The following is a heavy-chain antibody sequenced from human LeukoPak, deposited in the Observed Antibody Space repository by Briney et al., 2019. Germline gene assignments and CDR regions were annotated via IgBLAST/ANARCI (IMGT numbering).Heavy chain of an antibody. Sequence: GGSLRLSCAASGFTFSNAWMSWVRQAPGKGLEWVGRIKSKTDAGTIDYAAPVKGRLTISRDDSKNTLYLQMNSLKTEDTAVYYCTTEDGSYYFDYWGQGTLVTVSS. CDR3: TTEDGSYYFDY. J-gene: IGHJ4*02. V-gene: IGHV3-15*01. CDR1: GFTFSNAW. CDR2: IKSKTDAGTI. D-gene: IGHD1-26*01.